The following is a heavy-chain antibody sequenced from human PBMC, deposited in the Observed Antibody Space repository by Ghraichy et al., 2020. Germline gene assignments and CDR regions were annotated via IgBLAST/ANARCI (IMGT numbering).Heavy chain of an antibody. CDR2: IKSIGGGGTT. CDR1: GFTFKDAW. D-gene: IGHD3-10*01. CDR3: AWIQKVIGGFDI. Sequence: GGSLRLSCSGSGFTFKDAWMSWVRKAPGRGLDWVGRIKSIGGGGTTDYAGPVKGRFTISRDDSKNTMFLQMNSLVTEDSGIYYCAWIQKVIGGFDIWGRGTTVTVSS. J-gene: IGHJ3*02. V-gene: IGHV3-15*01.